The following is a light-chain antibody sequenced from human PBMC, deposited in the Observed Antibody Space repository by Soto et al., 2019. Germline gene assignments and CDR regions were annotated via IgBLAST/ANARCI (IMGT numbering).Light chain of an antibody. V-gene: IGKV1-5*03. CDR2: KAS. J-gene: IGKJ1*01. Sequence: DIQMTQSPSTLSASVGDRVTITCRASQNINDWLAWYQQKPGKAPKLLIYKASKLEIGVASRFSGSGSGTDFTLTISSLQPEDFATYYCQQSYSTPPTFGQGTKVDI. CDR3: QQSYSTPPT. CDR1: QNINDW.